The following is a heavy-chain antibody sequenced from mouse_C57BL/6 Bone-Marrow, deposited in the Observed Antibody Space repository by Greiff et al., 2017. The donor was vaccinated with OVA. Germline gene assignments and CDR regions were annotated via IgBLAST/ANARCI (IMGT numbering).Heavy chain of an antibody. Sequence: EVKLVESGGGLVQPGGSLKLSCAASGFTFSDYGMAWVRQAPRKGPEWVAFISNLAYSIYYADTVTGRFTISRENAKNTLYLEMSSLRSEDTAMYYCAIHNYGSSYVYYAMDYWGQGTSVTVSS. CDR3: AIHNYGSSYVYYAMDY. CDR2: ISNLAYSI. J-gene: IGHJ4*01. CDR1: GFTFSDYG. V-gene: IGHV5-15*04. D-gene: IGHD1-1*01.